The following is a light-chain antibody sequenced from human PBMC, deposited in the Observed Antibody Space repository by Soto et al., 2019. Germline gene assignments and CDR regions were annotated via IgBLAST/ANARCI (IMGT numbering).Light chain of an antibody. CDR3: QQYYSYPLT. Sequence: AIRMTQSPSSFSASTGGRVTITCRASQGISSYLAWYQQKPGKAPKLLIYAASTLQSGVPSRLSGSGSGTDFTLTISCLQSEDFATYYCQQYYSYPLTFGGGTKVDIK. V-gene: IGKV1-8*01. CDR2: AAS. CDR1: QGISSY. J-gene: IGKJ4*01.